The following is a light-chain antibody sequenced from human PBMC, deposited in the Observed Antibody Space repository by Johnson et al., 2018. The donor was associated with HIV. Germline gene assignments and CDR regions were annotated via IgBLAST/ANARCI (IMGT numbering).Light chain of an antibody. CDR1: SSNIGNNY. J-gene: IGLJ1*01. CDR2: DNN. Sequence: HSVLTQPPSVSAAPGQKVTISCSGSSSNIGNNYVSWYQQLPGTAPKLLIYDNNKRPSGIPDRFSGSKSGTSATLGITGLQTGDEADYYCGTWDSSRYAYVFGPRTKLTVL. CDR3: GTWDSSRYAYV. V-gene: IGLV1-51*01.